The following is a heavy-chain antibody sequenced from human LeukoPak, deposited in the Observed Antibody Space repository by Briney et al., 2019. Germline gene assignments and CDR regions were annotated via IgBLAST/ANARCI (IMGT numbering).Heavy chain of an antibody. Sequence: GGSLRLSCAASGFSFDDYGMSWVRQVPGKGLEWVSSISSSSSYIYHADSVKGRFTISRDNAKNSLYLQMNSLRAEDTAVYYCARDGCKGGRCFDYWGQGTLVTVSS. CDR1: GFSFDDYG. D-gene: IGHD2-15*01. J-gene: IGHJ4*02. CDR3: ARDGCKGGRCFDY. V-gene: IGHV3-21*01. CDR2: ISSSSSYI.